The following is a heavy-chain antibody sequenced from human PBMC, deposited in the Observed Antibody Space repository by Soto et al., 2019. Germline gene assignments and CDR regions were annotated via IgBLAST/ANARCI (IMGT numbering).Heavy chain of an antibody. Sequence: QVQLQESGPGLVKPSGTLSLTCAVSGGSISSSNWWSWVRQPPGKGLEWIGEIYHSGSTNYNPSLKSRVTISVDKSKNQFSLKLSSETAADTAVYYCARTPIVDSGSYPLGLWGQGTLVTVSS. V-gene: IGHV4-4*02. D-gene: IGHD1-26*01. CDR2: IYHSGST. CDR3: ARTPIVDSGSYPLGL. CDR1: GGSISSSNW. J-gene: IGHJ4*02.